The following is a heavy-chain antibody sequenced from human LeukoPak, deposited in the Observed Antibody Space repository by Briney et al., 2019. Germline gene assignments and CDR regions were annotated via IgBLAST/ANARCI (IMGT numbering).Heavy chain of an antibody. Sequence: GASVKVSCKASGYTFTSYAISWVRQAPGQGLEWMGGIIPIFGTANYAQKFQGRVTITTDESTSTAYMELSSLRSEDTAVYYCARTDIVVVPARNWFDPWGQGTLVTVSS. V-gene: IGHV1-69*05. CDR3: ARTDIVVVPARNWFDP. J-gene: IGHJ5*02. D-gene: IGHD2-2*01. CDR1: GYTFTSYA. CDR2: IIPIFGTA.